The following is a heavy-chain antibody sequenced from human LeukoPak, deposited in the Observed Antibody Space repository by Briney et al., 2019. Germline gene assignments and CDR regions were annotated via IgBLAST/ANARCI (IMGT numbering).Heavy chain of an antibody. CDR3: ATFSWGSFDY. D-gene: IGHD3-16*01. CDR2: IFYSGST. V-gene: IGHV4-59*01. CDR1: GGSINSYY. J-gene: IGHJ4*02. Sequence: SETLSLTCTVSGGSINSYYWSWIRQPPGEGLEWIGYIFYSGSTNYNPSLKSRVTISVDTSKNQFSLKLSSVTAADTAVYYCATFSWGSFDYWGQGTLVTVSS.